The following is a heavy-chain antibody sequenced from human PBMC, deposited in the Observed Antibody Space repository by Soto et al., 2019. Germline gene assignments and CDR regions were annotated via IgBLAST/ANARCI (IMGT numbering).Heavy chain of an antibody. D-gene: IGHD3-22*01. J-gene: IGHJ3*01. CDR3: ASPYYSDSSCYISTDVFDV. V-gene: IGHV1-69*01. CDR2: IITIFGTA. Sequence: QVQLIQSGAEVRRPGSSVKLSCKASGGTFSNFAINWVRQAPGQGLEWMGGIITIFGTAIYAQRFQGRVTITADESTNTAYMELSSLRSDDTAMYYCASPYYSDSSCYISTDVFDVWGQGTTVTVSS. CDR1: GGTFSNFA.